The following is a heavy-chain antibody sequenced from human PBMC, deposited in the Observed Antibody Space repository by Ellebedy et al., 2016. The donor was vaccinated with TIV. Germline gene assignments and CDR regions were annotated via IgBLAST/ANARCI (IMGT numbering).Heavy chain of an antibody. J-gene: IGHJ4*02. CDR3: TRDLTGYSMDY. CDR1: GFTFSDHS. CDR2: ISLNRRTI. Sequence: GESLKISXTASGFTFSDHSMNWVRQAPGKGLEWVSYISLNRRTIYYADSVRGRFTMSRDNAKSSLYLQMNSLRAEDTAVYYCTRDLTGYSMDYWGQGALVTVSS. D-gene: IGHD3-9*01. V-gene: IGHV3-48*04.